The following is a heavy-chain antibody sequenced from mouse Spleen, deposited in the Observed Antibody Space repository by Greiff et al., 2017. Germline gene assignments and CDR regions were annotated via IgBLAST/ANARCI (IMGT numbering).Heavy chain of an antibody. D-gene: IGHD4-1*01. CDR1: GFSLTSYG. CDR2: IWSGGST. Sequence: VQRVESGPGLVQPSQSLSITCTVSGFSLTSYGVHWVRQSPGKGLEWLGVIWSGGSTDYNAAFISRLSISKDNSKSQVFFKMNSLQADDTAIYYCAKKDWGAYAMDYWGQGTSVTVSS. CDR3: AKKDWGAYAMDY. V-gene: IGHV2-2*01. J-gene: IGHJ4*01.